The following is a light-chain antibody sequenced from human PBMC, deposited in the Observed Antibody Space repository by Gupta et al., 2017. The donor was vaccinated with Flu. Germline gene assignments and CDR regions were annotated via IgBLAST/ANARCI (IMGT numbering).Light chain of an antibody. Sequence: NFMLTQLHSVSESPGKTVPISCTRSNGSIASNYVQWYQHRPCSSPTTVLYQYIQRPSGVPDRFSGSIDRSSNSASLTISGLRTEDEADYYCQSYDATSYVFGTGTEVTVL. V-gene: IGLV6-57*01. J-gene: IGLJ1*01. CDR2: QYI. CDR1: NGSIASNY. CDR3: QSYDATSYV.